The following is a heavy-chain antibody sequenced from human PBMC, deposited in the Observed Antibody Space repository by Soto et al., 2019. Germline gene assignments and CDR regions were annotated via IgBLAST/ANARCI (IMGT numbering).Heavy chain of an antibody. Sequence: GGSLRLSCAASRFTFGNYAMTWVRQTPGKGPEWVSGVTSSGSSAYYADSVKGRFTITRDNSKYTLYLQMNSLRADDTAVYYWAKASTGTPGKIDFWGQGTQVTVYS. CDR3: AKASTGTPGKIDF. CDR2: VTSSGSSA. J-gene: IGHJ4*02. CDR1: RFTFGNYA. D-gene: IGHD1-1*01. V-gene: IGHV3-23*01.